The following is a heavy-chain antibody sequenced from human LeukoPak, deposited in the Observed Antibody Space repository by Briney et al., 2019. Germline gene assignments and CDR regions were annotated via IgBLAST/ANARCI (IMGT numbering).Heavy chain of an antibody. J-gene: IGHJ3*02. CDR2: IYYSGST. D-gene: IGHD3/OR15-3a*01. V-gene: IGHV4-39*01. Sequence: PSETLSLTCTVPGGSISISSYYWGWVRQPPGKGLEWIGSIYYSGSTYYNPSLKSRVTISVDTSKNQFSLKLSSVTAADTAVYYCARHTSWHIMIFGGGDRGIWGQGTMVTVSS. CDR3: ARHTSWHIMIFGGGDRGI. CDR1: GGSISISSYY.